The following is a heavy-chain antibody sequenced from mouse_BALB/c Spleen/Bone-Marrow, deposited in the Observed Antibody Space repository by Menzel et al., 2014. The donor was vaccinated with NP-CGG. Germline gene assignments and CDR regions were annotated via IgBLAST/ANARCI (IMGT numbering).Heavy chain of an antibody. V-gene: IGHV14-3*02. Sequence: VQLQQSGAELVKPGASVKLSCTASGFNIKDTYMHWVKQRPEQGLEWIGRIDPANGNTQYDPKFQGQATITADTSSNTAYLQLSSLTSEDTAVDYCARWEYEAMVYWGQRTSVDVSS. D-gene: IGHD2-14*01. CDR3: ARWEYEAMVY. CDR2: IDPANGNT. J-gene: IGHJ4*01. CDR1: GFNIKDTY.